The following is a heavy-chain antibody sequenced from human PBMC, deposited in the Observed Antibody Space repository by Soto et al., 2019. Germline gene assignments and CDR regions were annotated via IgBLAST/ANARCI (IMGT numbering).Heavy chain of an antibody. V-gene: IGHV1-69*13. Sequence: VKVSCKASGGTFSSYAISWVRQAPGQGLEWMGGIIPIFGTANYAQKFQGRVTITADESTSTAYMELSSLRSEDTAVYYCARGTWIQLWYTYGMDVWGQGTTVTVSS. CDR1: GGTFSSYA. J-gene: IGHJ6*02. CDR3: ARGTWIQLWYTYGMDV. CDR2: IIPIFGTA. D-gene: IGHD5-18*01.